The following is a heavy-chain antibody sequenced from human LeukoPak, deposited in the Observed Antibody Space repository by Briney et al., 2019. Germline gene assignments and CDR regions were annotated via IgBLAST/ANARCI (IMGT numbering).Heavy chain of an antibody. V-gene: IGHV4-34*01. CDR3: AGTPSLGWELLRLDY. D-gene: IGHD1-26*01. CDR1: GGSFSGYY. CDR2: INHSGST. Sequence: PSETLSLTCAVYGGSFSGYYWSWIRQPPGKGLEWIGEINHSGSTNYNPSLKSRVTISVDTSKNQFSLKLSSVTAADTAVYYCAGTPSLGWELLRLDYWGQGTLVTVSS. J-gene: IGHJ4*02.